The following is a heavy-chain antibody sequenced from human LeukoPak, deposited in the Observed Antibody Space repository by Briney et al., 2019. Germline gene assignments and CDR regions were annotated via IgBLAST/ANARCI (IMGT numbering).Heavy chain of an antibody. V-gene: IGHV3-30-3*01. J-gene: IGHJ4*02. CDR3: ARAEWEPLNFDY. D-gene: IGHD1-26*01. CDR2: ISYDGSNK. CDR1: GFNFSSYA. Sequence: GRSLRLSCAASGFNFSSYAMHWVRQAPGKGLEWVADISYDGSNKYYADSVKGRFTISRDNSKNTLYLQMNSLRAEDTAVYYCARAEWEPLNFDYWGQGTLVTVSS.